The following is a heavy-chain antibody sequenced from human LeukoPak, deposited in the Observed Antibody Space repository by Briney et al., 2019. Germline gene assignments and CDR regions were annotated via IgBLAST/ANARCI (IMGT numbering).Heavy chain of an antibody. CDR2: IIPIFGTA. D-gene: IGHD4-17*01. CDR1: GGTFSSYA. CDR3: ATGDYNYYYYYMDV. J-gene: IGHJ6*03. V-gene: IGHV1-69*13. Sequence: ASVKVSCKASGGTFSSYAISWVRQAPGQGLEWMGGIIPIFGTANYAQKFQGRVTITADESTSTAYMELSSLRSEDTAVYYCATGDYNYYYYYMDVWGKGTTVTISS.